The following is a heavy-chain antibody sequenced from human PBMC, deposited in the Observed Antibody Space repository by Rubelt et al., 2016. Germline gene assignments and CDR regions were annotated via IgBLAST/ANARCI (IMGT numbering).Heavy chain of an antibody. CDR3: ARDIYGDYVDY. J-gene: IGHJ4*02. CDR1: GVSISSAGYY. V-gene: IGHV4-31*03. Sequence: QVQLQESGPGLVKPSQTLSLTCTVSGVSISSAGYYWSWIRQHPGKGLEWIGNIYYSGSTSYNPSLKSRLTISVDTSKNQFSLKLTYVTAADTAVYYCARDIYGDYVDYWGQGTLVTVSS. CDR2: IYYSGST. D-gene: IGHD4-17*01.